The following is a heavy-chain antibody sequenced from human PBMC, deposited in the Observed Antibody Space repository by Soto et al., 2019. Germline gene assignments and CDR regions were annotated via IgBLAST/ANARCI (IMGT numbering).Heavy chain of an antibody. CDR3: ARLACSSTSCQLDPRGYWFDP. CDR2: IIPILGIA. D-gene: IGHD2-2*01. Sequence: QVQLVQAGAEVKKPGSSVKVSCKASGGTFSSYTISWVRQAPGQGLEWMGRIIPILGIANYAQKFQGRVTITADKSTSTADMELSSLRSEDTAVYYCARLACSSTSCQLDPRGYWFDPWGQGTLVTVSS. CDR1: GGTFSSYT. J-gene: IGHJ5*02. V-gene: IGHV1-69*02.